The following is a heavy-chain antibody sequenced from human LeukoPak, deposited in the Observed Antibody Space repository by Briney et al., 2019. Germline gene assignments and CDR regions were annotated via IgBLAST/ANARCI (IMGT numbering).Heavy chain of an antibody. D-gene: IGHD5-24*01. CDR1: GYTFAKYA. CDR2: ITSYNDDA. CDR3: ARDLGVEMATIYHDAFDI. J-gene: IGHJ3*02. V-gene: IGHV1-18*01. Sequence: ASVKVSCKASGYTFAKYAINWVRQAPGQGLEWMGWITSYNDDAKYAQRHQGRVTMTIDPSTSTAYMELRSLRSDDTAVYYCARDLGVEMATIYHDAFDIWGQGTMVTVSS.